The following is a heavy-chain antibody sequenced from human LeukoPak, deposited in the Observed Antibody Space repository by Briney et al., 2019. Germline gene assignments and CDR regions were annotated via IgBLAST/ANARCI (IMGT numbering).Heavy chain of an antibody. CDR2: ISSDSYYI. CDR3: ARSGPTRDYGMGV. D-gene: IGHD1-26*01. J-gene: IGHJ6*02. CDR1: GFIFSSYS. V-gene: IGHV3-21*01. Sequence: GGSLRLSCAASGFIFSSYSMNWVRQAPGKGLEWVSSISSDSYYIFYADSVKGRFTISRDNAKNSLHLQMNSLRAEDTAVYYCARSGPTRDYGMGVWGQGTTVTVS.